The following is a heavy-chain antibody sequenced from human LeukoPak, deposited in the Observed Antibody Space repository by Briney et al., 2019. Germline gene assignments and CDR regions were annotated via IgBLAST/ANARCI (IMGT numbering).Heavy chain of an antibody. CDR2: INHSGST. D-gene: IGHD1-26*01. CDR3: ARGVNRRLELLFSLAFDI. J-gene: IGHJ3*02. V-gene: IGHV4-34*01. Sequence: SGTLSLTCAVYGGSFSGYYWSWIRQPPGKGLEWIGEINHSGSTNYNPSLKSRVTISVDTSKNQFSLKLSSVTAADTAVYYCARGVNRRLELLFSLAFDIWGQGTMVTVSS. CDR1: GGSFSGYY.